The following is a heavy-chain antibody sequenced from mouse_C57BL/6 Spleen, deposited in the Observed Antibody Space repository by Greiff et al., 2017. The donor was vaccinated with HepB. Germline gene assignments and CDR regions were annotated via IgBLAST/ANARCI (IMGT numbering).Heavy chain of an antibody. CDR3: ARSEGYYYGSSYWYFDV. D-gene: IGHD1-1*01. J-gene: IGHJ1*03. CDR1: GYTFTSYW. V-gene: IGHV1-64*01. CDR2: IHPNSGST. Sequence: QVQLKQPGAELVKPGASVKLSCKASGYTFTSYWMHWVKQRPGQGLEWIGMIHPNSGSTNYNEKFKSKATLTVDKSSSTAYMQLSSLTSEDSAVYYCARSEGYYYGSSYWYFDVWGTGTTVTVSS.